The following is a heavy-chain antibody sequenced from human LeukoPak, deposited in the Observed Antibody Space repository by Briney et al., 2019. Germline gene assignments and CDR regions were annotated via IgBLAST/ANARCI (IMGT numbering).Heavy chain of an antibody. CDR3: ARLRFNDYYYYGMDV. CDR1: GGSISSYY. V-gene: IGHV4-59*08. Sequence: SETLSLTCTVSGGSISSYYWSWIRQPPGKGLEWIGYIYYSGSTNYNPSLKSRVTISVDTSKNQFSLKLSSVTAADTAVYYCARLRFNDYYYYGMDVWGQGTTVTVSS. CDR2: IYYSGST. D-gene: IGHD3-10*01. J-gene: IGHJ6*02.